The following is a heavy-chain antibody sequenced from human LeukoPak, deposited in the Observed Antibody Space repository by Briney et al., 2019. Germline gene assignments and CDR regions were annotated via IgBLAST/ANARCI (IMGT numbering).Heavy chain of an antibody. CDR1: GGSISSSSYY. D-gene: IGHD3-10*01. CDR2: IYYSGST. J-gene: IGHJ3*02. Sequence: SSETLSLTCTVSGGSISSSSYYWGWIRQPPGKGLEWIGSIYYSGSTYYNPSLKSRVTISVDTSKNHFSLKLSSVTAADTAVYYCARAYYHSGSYAAFDIWGQGTMVTVSS. CDR3: ARAYYHSGSYAAFDI. V-gene: IGHV4-39*07.